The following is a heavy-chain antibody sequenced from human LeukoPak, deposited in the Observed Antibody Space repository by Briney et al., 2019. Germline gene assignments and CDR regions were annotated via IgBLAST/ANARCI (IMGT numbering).Heavy chain of an antibody. Sequence: SETLSLTCTVSGGSIIKRSHFWGWVRQPPGKGLEWIGSIYHSGKTYYSPSLKSRVTISVDTSKNQFSLRLTSLTAADTAVYYCARGSRYGAAAILWFDPWGQGTLVTVSS. J-gene: IGHJ5*02. V-gene: IGHV4-39*07. D-gene: IGHD2-2*01. CDR1: GGSIIKRSHF. CDR2: IYHSGKT. CDR3: ARGSRYGAAAILWFDP.